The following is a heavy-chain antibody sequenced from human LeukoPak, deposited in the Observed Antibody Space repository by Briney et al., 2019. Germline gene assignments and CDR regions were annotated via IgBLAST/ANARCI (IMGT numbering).Heavy chain of an antibody. D-gene: IGHD2-15*01. Sequence: GASVKVSCKDSGYTFTTYGISWVRQAPGQGLEWMGWISPYNGNTNYAQKLQGRVTMTTDTSTSTAYMELRSLRSDDTAVYYCARDRAVVVAAIDYWGQGTLVTVSS. CDR2: ISPYNGNT. CDR3: ARDRAVVVAAIDY. V-gene: IGHV1-18*01. CDR1: GYTFTTYG. J-gene: IGHJ4*02.